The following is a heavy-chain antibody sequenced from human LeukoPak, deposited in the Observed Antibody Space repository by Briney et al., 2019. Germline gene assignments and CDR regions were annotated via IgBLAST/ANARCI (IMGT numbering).Heavy chain of an antibody. D-gene: IGHD2-21*01. V-gene: IGHV3-30-3*01. J-gene: IGHJ5*02. CDR2: ISYDGSNK. Sequence: PGGSLRLSCAASGFTFSSYAMHWVRQAPGKGLEWVAVISYDGSNKYYADSVKGRFTISRDNSKNTLYLQMNSLRAEDTAVYYCARAPSYSISNWFDPWGQGTLVTVSP. CDR1: GFTFSSYA. CDR3: ARAPSYSISNWFDP.